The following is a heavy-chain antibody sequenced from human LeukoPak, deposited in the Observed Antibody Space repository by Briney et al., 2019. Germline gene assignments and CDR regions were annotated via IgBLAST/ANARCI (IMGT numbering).Heavy chain of an antibody. Sequence: ASGKVSCKASGYTFTSYGISWVRQAPGQGLEWMGWISAYNGNTNYAQKLQGRVTMTTDTSTSTAYMELRSLRSDDTAVYYCATQNYYDSSGYYGHLGYWGQGTLVTVSS. CDR1: GYTFTSYG. J-gene: IGHJ4*02. CDR3: ATQNYYDSSGYYGHLGY. CDR2: ISAYNGNT. D-gene: IGHD3-22*01. V-gene: IGHV1-18*01.